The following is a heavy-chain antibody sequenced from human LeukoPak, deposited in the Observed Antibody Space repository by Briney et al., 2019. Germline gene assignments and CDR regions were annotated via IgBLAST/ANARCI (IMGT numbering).Heavy chain of an antibody. CDR2: MNPNSGTT. D-gene: IGHD5-12*01. Sequence: EASVKVSCKASGYSFIRYDINWVRQATGQGLEWLGWMNPNSGTTGYAQNFQGRVSMTRDTAINTAYLELSNLRSDDTAVYFCARNLARTGDFDYWGQGTLVTVSS. J-gene: IGHJ4*02. V-gene: IGHV1-8*01. CDR1: GYSFIRYD. CDR3: ARNLARTGDFDY.